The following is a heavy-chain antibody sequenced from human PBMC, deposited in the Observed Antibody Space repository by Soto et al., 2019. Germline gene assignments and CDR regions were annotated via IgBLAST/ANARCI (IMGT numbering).Heavy chain of an antibody. CDR1: GFTFSSYA. Sequence: EVQLLESGGGLVQPGGSLRLSCVGSGFTFSSYAMTWVRLAPGRGLEWVATIAGSGGMTYYTNSVRGRFTISRDNSKNTVSLQMSSLRAEDTAMYFCAKVNFFDTPGTFDVWGQGTPVTVSS. CDR3: AKVNFFDTPGTFDV. D-gene: IGHD2-15*01. CDR2: IAGSGGMT. V-gene: IGHV3-23*01. J-gene: IGHJ3*01.